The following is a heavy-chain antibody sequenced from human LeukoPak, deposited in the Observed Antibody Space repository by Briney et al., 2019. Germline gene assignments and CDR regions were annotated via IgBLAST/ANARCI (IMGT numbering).Heavy chain of an antibody. D-gene: IGHD1-20*01. V-gene: IGHV4-39*01. CDR3: ARRRHNFGFYDV. J-gene: IGHJ3*01. CDR1: GDSIISNIYW. Sequence: SETLSLTCTVSGDSIISNIYWWDWVRLPPGKGLEWIGATFYTGRTFYSPSLKSRVTISVDTSKNQFSLDLSSATAADTAVYYCARRRHNFGFYDVWGQGKRVTVSS. CDR2: TFYTGRT.